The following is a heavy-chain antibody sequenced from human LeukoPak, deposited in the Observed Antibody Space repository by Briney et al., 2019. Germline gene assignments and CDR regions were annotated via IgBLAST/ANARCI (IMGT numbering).Heavy chain of an antibody. CDR3: AKGGVLRYFDWSEDAFDI. Sequence: GGSLRLSCAASGFTFDDYAMHWVRQAPGKGLEWVSGISWNSGSIGCADSVKGRFTISRDNAKNSLYLQMNSLRAEDTALYYCAKGGVLRYFDWSEDAFDIWGQGTMVTVSS. CDR2: ISWNSGSI. CDR1: GFTFDDYA. J-gene: IGHJ3*02. D-gene: IGHD3-9*01. V-gene: IGHV3-9*01.